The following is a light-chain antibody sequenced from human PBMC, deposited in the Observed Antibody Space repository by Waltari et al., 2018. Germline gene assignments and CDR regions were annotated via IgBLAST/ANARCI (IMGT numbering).Light chain of an antibody. CDR2: EVS. CDR1: SSDVGGYNY. CDR3: SSYAGSNNLGV. V-gene: IGLV2-8*01. J-gene: IGLJ1*01. Sequence: QSALTQPPSASGSPGQSVTISCTGTSSDVGGYNYVSWYQKHPGKAPKLMIYEVSKRPSWVPDRFSGSKSGNTASLTVSGLQAEDEADYYCSSYAGSNNLGVFGTGTKVTVL.